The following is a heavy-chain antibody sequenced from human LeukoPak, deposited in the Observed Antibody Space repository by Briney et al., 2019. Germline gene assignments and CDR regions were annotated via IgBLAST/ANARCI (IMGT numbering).Heavy chain of an antibody. V-gene: IGHV3-74*01. CDR2: INSDGSST. Sequence: PGGSLRVSCAASGFTFSSYWMHWVRQAPGKGLVWVSRINSDGSSTSYADSVKGRFTISRDNAKNTLYLQMNSLRAEDTAVYYCARAGPDDYYYYYMDVWGKGTTVTISS. CDR1: GFTFSSYW. CDR3: ARAGPDDYYYYYMDV. J-gene: IGHJ6*03.